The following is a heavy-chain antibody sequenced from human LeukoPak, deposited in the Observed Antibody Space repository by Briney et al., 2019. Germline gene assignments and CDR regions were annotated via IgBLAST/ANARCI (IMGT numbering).Heavy chain of an antibody. CDR1: GFTFEDYG. V-gene: IGHV3-20*04. D-gene: IGHD2-2*01. CDR3: AGGPKQQLLWGRASNGFDP. CDR2: IDGNGGRT. J-gene: IGHJ5*02. Sequence: PGGSLRLSCTASGFTFEDYGMSWVRQGPGKGLEWLSGIDGNGGRTPYADSVKGRFSISRDNAKNSLYLQMNSLRAEDTAVYYCAGGPKQQLLWGRASNGFDPWGQGTLVTVSS.